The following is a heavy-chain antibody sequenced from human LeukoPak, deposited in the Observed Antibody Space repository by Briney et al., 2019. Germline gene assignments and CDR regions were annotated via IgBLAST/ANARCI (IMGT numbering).Heavy chain of an antibody. CDR2: IRYDGTNK. CDR1: GFTFNSYA. V-gene: IGHV3-30*02. J-gene: IGHJ6*03. CDR3: AKGGRCLVKPFLYHHLDG. D-gene: IGHD6-19*01. Sequence: PGGSLRLSCAASGFTFNSYAMHWVRQAPGKGLEWVAFIRYDGTNKYYADSVTGRFTISRDDSKNTLFLQMNSLRGEDTAVYYLAKGGRCLVKPFLYHHLDGWGNGNHGHRFL.